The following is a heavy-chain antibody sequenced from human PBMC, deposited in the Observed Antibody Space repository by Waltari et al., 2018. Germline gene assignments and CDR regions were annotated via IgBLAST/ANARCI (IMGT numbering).Heavy chain of an antibody. Sequence: EVQLVESGGGLVQPGGSLRLSCAASGFTVSSNYMSWVRQAPGKGLEWVSVIYSGGSTYYADSVKGRFTISRDNSKNTLYRQMNSLRAEDTAVYYCARDQSAVAGTKDYYYYGMDVWGQGTTVTVSS. V-gene: IGHV3-66*01. CDR3: ARDQSAVAGTKDYYYYGMDV. J-gene: IGHJ6*02. CDR1: GFTVSSNY. CDR2: IYSGGST. D-gene: IGHD6-19*01.